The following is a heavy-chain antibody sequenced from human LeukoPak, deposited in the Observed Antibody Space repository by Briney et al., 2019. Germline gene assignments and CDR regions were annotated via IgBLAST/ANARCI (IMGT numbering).Heavy chain of an antibody. CDR1: GFTFSSYA. CDR3: ARAGSSSDSHYFGMDV. Sequence: PGGSLRLSCAASGFTFSSYAMSWIRQPPGKGLEWIGEINHSGSTNYNPSLKSRVTISVDTSKNQFSLKLSSVTAADTAVYYCARAGSSSDSHYFGMDVWGQGTTVTVSS. D-gene: IGHD6-13*01. J-gene: IGHJ6*02. CDR2: INHSGST. V-gene: IGHV4-34*01.